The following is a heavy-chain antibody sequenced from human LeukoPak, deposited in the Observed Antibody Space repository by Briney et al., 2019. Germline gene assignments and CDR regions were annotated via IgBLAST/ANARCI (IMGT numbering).Heavy chain of an antibody. CDR1: GGTFSSYA. CDR3: ARGWLRSPYYYFYMDV. D-gene: IGHD5-12*01. V-gene: IGHV1-69*05. Sequence: ASVKVSRKASGGTFSSYAISWVRQAPGQGLEWMGGIIPIFGTANYAQKFQGRVTITTDESTSTAYMELSSLRSEDTAVYYCARGWLRSPYYYFYMDVWGKGTTVTVSS. CDR2: IIPIFGTA. J-gene: IGHJ6*03.